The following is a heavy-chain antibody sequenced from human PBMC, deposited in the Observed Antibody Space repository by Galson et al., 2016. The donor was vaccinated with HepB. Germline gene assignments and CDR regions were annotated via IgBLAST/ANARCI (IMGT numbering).Heavy chain of an antibody. CDR2: INDGGIT. CDR1: GGSISGYH. J-gene: IGHJ4*02. CDR3: ATGQPRPMVRGTALEN. Sequence: SETLSLTCDVHGGSISGYHWNWIRQPPGKGLEWLGEINDGGITSYSPSLESRVTVSVDMSKSQLSLNLVAVTAADTAIYYCATGQPRPMVRGTALENWGQGTLATVSS. V-gene: IGHV4-34*01. D-gene: IGHD3-10*01.